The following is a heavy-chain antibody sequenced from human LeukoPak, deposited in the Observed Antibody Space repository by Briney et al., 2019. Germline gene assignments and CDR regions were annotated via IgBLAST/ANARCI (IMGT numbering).Heavy chain of an antibody. CDR1: GFTFSSYS. J-gene: IGHJ4*02. D-gene: IGHD1-26*01. CDR3: ARDRNGGGELNY. Sequence: GGSLRLSCAASGFTFSSYSMNWVRQAPGKGLEWVSVIYSGGSTYYADSVKGRFTISRDNSKNTLYLQMNSLRAEDTAVYYCARDRNGGGELNYWGQGTLVTVSS. V-gene: IGHV3-53*01. CDR2: IYSGGST.